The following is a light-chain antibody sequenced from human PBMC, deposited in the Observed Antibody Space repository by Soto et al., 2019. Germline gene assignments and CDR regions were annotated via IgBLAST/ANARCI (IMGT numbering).Light chain of an antibody. J-gene: IGLJ3*02. CDR1: SGDVGHYNY. CDR3: TSDTTGRIGV. Sequence: QSALTQPASVSGSPGQSITISCTGSSGDVGHYNYVSWYQQHPGKAPKLIIYEVTNRPSGVSNRFSGSKSGNTAPLIISGLEAEDDAYYYCTSDTTGRIGVFGGGTKLTVL. CDR2: EVT. V-gene: IGLV2-14*01.